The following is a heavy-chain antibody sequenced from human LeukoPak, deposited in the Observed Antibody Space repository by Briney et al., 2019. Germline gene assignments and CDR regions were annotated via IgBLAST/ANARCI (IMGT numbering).Heavy chain of an antibody. CDR2: IYYSGST. CDR1: GGSISSYY. D-gene: IGHD2/OR15-2a*01. J-gene: IGHJ5*02. Sequence: KASETLSLTCTVSGGSISSYYWSWIRQPPGKGLEWIGYIYYSGSTNYNPSLKSRVTISVDTSKNQFSLKLSSVTAADTAVYYCARGPYYSINWFDPRGQGTLVTVSS. CDR3: ARGPYYSINWFDP. V-gene: IGHV4-59*01.